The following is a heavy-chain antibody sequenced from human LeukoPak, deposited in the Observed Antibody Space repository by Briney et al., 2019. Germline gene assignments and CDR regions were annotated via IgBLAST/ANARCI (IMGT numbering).Heavy chain of an antibody. CDR3: ARRPAATRTNWFDP. Sequence: PSETLSLTCAVYGGSFSGYYCRWIRHPPGNGLECIGEINHSVSTNYNPSLKSRVTISVDTSKNQFSLKLSSVTAADTAVYYCARRPAATRTNWFDPWGQGTLVTVSS. CDR2: INHSVST. J-gene: IGHJ5*02. CDR1: GGSFSGYY. D-gene: IGHD2-15*01. V-gene: IGHV4-34*01.